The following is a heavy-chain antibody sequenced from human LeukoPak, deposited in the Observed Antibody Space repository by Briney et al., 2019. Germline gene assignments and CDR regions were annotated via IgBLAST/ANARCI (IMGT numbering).Heavy chain of an antibody. CDR2: ITNDGSST. Sequence: GGSLRLSCAASGLTFSSHWMHWVRQAPGKGLVWVSRITNDGSSTTYVDSVKGRFTISRDNAKNSLYLQMNSLRVEDTAVYYCAKEGRSLQTYWGQGTLVTVSS. V-gene: IGHV3-74*01. J-gene: IGHJ4*02. CDR1: GLTFSSHW. CDR3: AKEGRSLQTY. D-gene: IGHD5-24*01.